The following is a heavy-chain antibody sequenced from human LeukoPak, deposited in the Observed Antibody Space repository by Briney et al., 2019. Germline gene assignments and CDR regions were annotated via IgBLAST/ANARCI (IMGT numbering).Heavy chain of an antibody. CDR3: ARDASSSVGWFDP. D-gene: IGHD2-2*01. CDR1: GFTLSSHW. V-gene: IGHV3-30-3*01. Sequence: GGSLRLSCAASGFTLSSHWMHWVRQAPGKGLEWVAVISYDGSNKYYADSVKGRFTISRDNSKNTLYLQMNSLRAEDTAVYYCARDASSSVGWFDPWGQGTLVTVSS. CDR2: ISYDGSNK. J-gene: IGHJ5*02.